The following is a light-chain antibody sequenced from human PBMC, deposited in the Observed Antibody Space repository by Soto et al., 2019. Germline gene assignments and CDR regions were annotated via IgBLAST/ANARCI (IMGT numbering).Light chain of an antibody. CDR2: EVS. J-gene: IGLJ1*01. CDR3: SSCAGSNNPYV. CDR1: SSDVGGCKF. Sequence: QSALPQPPSASGSPGQSGTISCTGTSSDVGGCKFFSWYQQYPGKAPKLIIYEVSKRPSGVPDRFAGSKSGNTASLTVSGLQAEDEADYYCSSCAGSNNPYVFGPGTQLTVL. V-gene: IGLV2-8*01.